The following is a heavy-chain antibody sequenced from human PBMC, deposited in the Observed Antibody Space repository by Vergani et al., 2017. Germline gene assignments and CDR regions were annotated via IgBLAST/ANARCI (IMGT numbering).Heavy chain of an antibody. CDR2: NSAYNGNT. J-gene: IGHJ6*03. CDR3: ARRQIAAAGKGQYYYMDV. CDR1: GYTFTIYG. V-gene: IGHV1-18*01. D-gene: IGHD6-13*01. Sequence: QVQLVQSGAEVKKPGASVKVSCKASGYTFTIYGISWVRHAPGQGLEWMVWNSAYNGNTNYAQKLQGRVTMTTDTSTSTAYMELRSLRSDDTAVYYCARRQIAAAGKGQYYYMDVWGKGTTVTVSS.